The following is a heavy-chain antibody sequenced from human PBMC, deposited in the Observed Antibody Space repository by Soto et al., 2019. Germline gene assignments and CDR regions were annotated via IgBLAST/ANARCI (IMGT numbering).Heavy chain of an antibody. CDR1: GYSISSSNW. CDR3: ARVPDY. V-gene: IGHV4-28*03. D-gene: IGHD2-2*01. Sequence: NLSETLSLTCAVSGYSISSSNWWGWIRQPPGKGLEWIGYIYYSGTTYYNPSLKSRVTMSVDTSKNQFSLKLSSVTTADTAVYYCARVPDYWGQGILVTVSS. J-gene: IGHJ4*02. CDR2: IYYSGTT.